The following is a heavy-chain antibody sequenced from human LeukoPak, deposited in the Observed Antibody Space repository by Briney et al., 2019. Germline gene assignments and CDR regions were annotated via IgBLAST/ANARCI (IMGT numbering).Heavy chain of an antibody. Sequence: GGSLRLSCAASGFTFSSYAMRWVRQAPGKRLEWVSSVSGSGGSTYYADSVKGRFTISRDNSKNTLYLQMNSLRAEDTAIYYCAKPRTVGVNAFFDYWGQGTLVTVSS. V-gene: IGHV3-23*01. CDR1: GFTFSSYA. CDR2: VSGSGGST. CDR3: AKPRTVGVNAFFDY. J-gene: IGHJ4*02.